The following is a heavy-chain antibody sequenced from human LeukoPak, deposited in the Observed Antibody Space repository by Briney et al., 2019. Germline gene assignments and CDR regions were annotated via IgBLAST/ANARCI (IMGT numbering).Heavy chain of an antibody. Sequence: PGGSLRLSCAASGFTFSSYEMNWVRQAPGKGLEWVSYISSSGSTIYYADSVKGRFTISRDNAKNSLYLQMNSLRAEDTAVYYCARALDYDFWSGIPYFDYWGQGTLVTVSS. CDR3: ARALDYDFWSGIPYFDY. V-gene: IGHV3-48*03. CDR2: ISSSGSTI. D-gene: IGHD3-3*01. J-gene: IGHJ4*02. CDR1: GFTFSSYE.